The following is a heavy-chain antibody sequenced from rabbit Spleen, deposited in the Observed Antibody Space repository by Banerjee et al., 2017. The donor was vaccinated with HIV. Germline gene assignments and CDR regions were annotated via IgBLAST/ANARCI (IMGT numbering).Heavy chain of an antibody. CDR3: AKHGGYGSFDL. CDR1: GFSLSSNS. Sequence: QSVEESGGDLVKPGASLTLTCTVSGFSLSSNSINWVRQAPGKGLEWIGCIDTGSGRTDYASWAKGRFTISKYSSTTVNLQMTILTAADTATYYCAKHGGYGSFDLWDPGTLVPVS. J-gene: IGHJ4*01. CDR2: IDTGSGRT. V-gene: IGHV1S40*01. D-gene: IGHD6-1*01.